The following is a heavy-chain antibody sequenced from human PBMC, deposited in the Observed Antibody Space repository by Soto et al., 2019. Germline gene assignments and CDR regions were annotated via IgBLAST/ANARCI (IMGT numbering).Heavy chain of an antibody. J-gene: IGHJ4*02. CDR1: GFTFSSYG. CDR2: ISYDGSNK. CDR3: AKDPGGQHLAFDY. V-gene: IGHV3-30*18. Sequence: QVQLVESGGGVVQPGRSLRLSCAASGFTFSSYGMHWVRQAPGKGLEWVAVISYDGSNKYYADSVKGRFTISRDKSKNTLYLQMNSLRAEDTAVYYCAKDPGGQHLAFDYWGQVTLVTVSS. D-gene: IGHD6-13*01.